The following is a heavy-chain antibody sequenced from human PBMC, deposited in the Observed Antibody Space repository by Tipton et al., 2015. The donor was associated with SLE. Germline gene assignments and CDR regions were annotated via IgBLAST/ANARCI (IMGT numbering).Heavy chain of an antibody. V-gene: IGHV1-18*01. CDR2: ISAYNGNT. CDR3: ARDSSITIFGVVRDDAFDI. J-gene: IGHJ3*02. D-gene: IGHD3-3*01. Sequence: QSGAEVKKPGASVKVSCKASGYTFTSYGISWVRQAPGQGLEWMGWISAYNGNTNYAQNLQGRVTMTTDTSTSTAYMELRSLRYDDTAVYYCARDSSITIFGVVRDDAFDIWGQGTMVTVSS. CDR1: GYTFTSYG.